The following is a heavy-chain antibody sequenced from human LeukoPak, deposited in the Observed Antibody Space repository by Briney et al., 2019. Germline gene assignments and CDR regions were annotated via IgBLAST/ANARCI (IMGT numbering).Heavy chain of an antibody. D-gene: IGHD3-10*01. V-gene: IGHV1-69*13. CDR1: GGTFSNYP. CDR2: IIPIFGTV. J-gene: IGHJ6*03. Sequence: ASVKVSCKASGGTFSNYPITWVRQAPGQGLEWMGGIIPIFGTVNYAQKFQGRVTITADESTSTVYMELSSLRSEDTAVYYCARNRRVVRGVIIVENYYYYMDVWGKGTTVTVSS. CDR3: ARNRRVVRGVIIVENYYYYMDV.